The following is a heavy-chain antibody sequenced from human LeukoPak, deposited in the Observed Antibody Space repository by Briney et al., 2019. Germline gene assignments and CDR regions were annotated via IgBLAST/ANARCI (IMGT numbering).Heavy chain of an antibody. V-gene: IGHV3-23*01. CDR2: ISGSGGST. Sequence: GGSLRLSCVASGFTFSSYAMSWVRQAPGKGLEWVSDISGSGGSTYYADSVKGRFTISRDNSKNTLYLQMNSLRAEDTAVYYCAKGKWEGMDVWGKGTTVTVSS. D-gene: IGHD1-26*01. J-gene: IGHJ6*03. CDR3: AKGKWEGMDV. CDR1: GFTFSSYA.